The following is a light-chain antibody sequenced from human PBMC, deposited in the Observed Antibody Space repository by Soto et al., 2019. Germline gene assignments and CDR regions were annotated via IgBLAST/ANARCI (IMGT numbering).Light chain of an antibody. Sequence: AIEMTQSPSSLSASVGDRVTITCRASQDITNDLGWYQQKPGKAPKLLIYSASSLQSGVPSRFSGSGSGTDFTLTISSLQPEDFATYYCLQDYSYPYTFGEGTKLEIK. CDR1: QDITND. CDR3: LQDYSYPYT. V-gene: IGKV1-6*01. J-gene: IGKJ2*01. CDR2: SAS.